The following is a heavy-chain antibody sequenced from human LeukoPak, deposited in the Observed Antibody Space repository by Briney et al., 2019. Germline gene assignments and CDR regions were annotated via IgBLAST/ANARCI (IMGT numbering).Heavy chain of an antibody. D-gene: IGHD6-19*01. J-gene: IGHJ4*02. CDR3: AKPTGYSSGWYAFDC. CDR2: ISYDGSNK. Sequence: PGRSLRLSCVASGFTFSSYAMHWVRQAPGKGLEWVAVISYDGSNKYYADSVKGRFTISRDNSKNTLYLQMNSLRAEDTAVYYCAKPTGYSSGWYAFDCWGQGTLVTVSS. CDR1: GFTFSSYA. V-gene: IGHV3-30-3*02.